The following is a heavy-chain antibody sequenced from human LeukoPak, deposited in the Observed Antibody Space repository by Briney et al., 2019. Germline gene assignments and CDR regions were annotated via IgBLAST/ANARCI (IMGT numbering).Heavy chain of an antibody. J-gene: IGHJ6*04. D-gene: IGHD3-10*02. CDR1: GGSISSSS. CDR3: AELGITMIGGV. V-gene: IGHV3-48*04. Sequence: ETLSLTCTVSGGSISSSSYYWGCFRQPPGPGLEWVSYISGSSSTVYYADSVKGRFTISRDNAKNSLYLQMNSLRAEDTAVYYCAELGITMIGGVWGKGTTVTISS. CDR2: ISGSSSTV.